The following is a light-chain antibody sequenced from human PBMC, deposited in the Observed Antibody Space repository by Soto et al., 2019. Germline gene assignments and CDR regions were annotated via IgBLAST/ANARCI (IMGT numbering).Light chain of an antibody. J-gene: IGLJ1*01. CDR2: GGD. V-gene: IGLV2-23*01. CDR1: SSDVVSYSL. CDR3: CSYAGSNAYV. Sequence: LTQPASVSGSPGQSVTISCTGTSSDVVSYSLVSWYQQHPGKAPKLMIYGGDKRPSGVSNRFSGSKSGNTASLTISGLLVEDEADYYCCSYAGSNAYVFETGTKVTVL.